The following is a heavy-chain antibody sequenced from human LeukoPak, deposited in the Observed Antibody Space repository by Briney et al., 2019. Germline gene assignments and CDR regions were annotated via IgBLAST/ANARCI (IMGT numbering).Heavy chain of an antibody. V-gene: IGHV1-46*01. Sequence: GASVKVSCKASGYIFTNYYIHWVRQAPGQGLEWMGIINPSGGSTNYTQKFQGRVTMTEDTSTDTAYMELSSLRSEDTAVYYCATGAGFGELLSLDYWGQGTLVTVSS. CDR1: GYIFTNYY. J-gene: IGHJ4*02. CDR3: ATGAGFGELLSLDY. D-gene: IGHD3-10*01. CDR2: INPSGGST.